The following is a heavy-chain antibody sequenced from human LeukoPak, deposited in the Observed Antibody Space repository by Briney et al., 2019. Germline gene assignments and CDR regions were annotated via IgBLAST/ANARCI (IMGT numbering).Heavy chain of an antibody. CDR1: GFTFTKHW. V-gene: IGHV3-30*02. CDR2: IRYDGSNK. Sequence: GGSLRLSCIASGFTFTKHWMTWVRQAPGKGLEWVAFIRYDGSNKYYADSVKGRFTISRDNSKNTLYLQMNSLRAEDTAVYYCAYEVTGAIDYWGQGTLVTVSS. D-gene: IGHD1-20*01. J-gene: IGHJ4*02. CDR3: AYEVTGAIDY.